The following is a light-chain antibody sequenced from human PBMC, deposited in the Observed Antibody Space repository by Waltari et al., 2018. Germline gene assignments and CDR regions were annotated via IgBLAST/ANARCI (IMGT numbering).Light chain of an antibody. CDR2: GAS. CDR1: QSVGSTY. V-gene: IGKV3-20*01. J-gene: IGKJ3*01. CDR3: QQYSRSPRLIT. Sequence: EIVLTQSPGTLSLSPGERAPPPCRASQSVGSTYLAWYQQKPGQAPSLLIYGASSRATGIPDRFSGSGSGTDFTLTISRLEPEDFAVYYCQQYSRSPRLITFGPGTKVDIK.